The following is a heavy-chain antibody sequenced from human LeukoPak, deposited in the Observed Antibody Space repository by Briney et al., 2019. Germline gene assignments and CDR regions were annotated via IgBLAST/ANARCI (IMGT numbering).Heavy chain of an antibody. CDR1: GFTLSSYS. Sequence: PGGSLRLSCAPSGFTLSSYSMNWVRPAPGKGLEWVSSISSSSSYIYYADSVKGRFTISRDKAKNSLYLQMNSLRAEDTAVYYCARDGITMIRGGLWYFDLWGRGTLVTVSS. V-gene: IGHV3-21*01. J-gene: IGHJ2*01. D-gene: IGHD3-10*01. CDR2: ISSSSSYI. CDR3: ARDGITMIRGGLWYFDL.